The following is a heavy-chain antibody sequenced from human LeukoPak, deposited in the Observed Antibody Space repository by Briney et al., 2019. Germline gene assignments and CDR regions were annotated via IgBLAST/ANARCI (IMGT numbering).Heavy chain of an antibody. CDR1: GFTFSSYW. CDR3: ASGYSSDYGGNTY. V-gene: IGHV3-74*01. D-gene: IGHD4-23*01. CDR2: INSDGSST. J-gene: IGHJ4*02. Sequence: GGSLRLSCAASGFTFSSYWMHWVRQAPGKGLVWVSRINSDGSSTSYADSVKGRFTISRDNAKNTLYLQMNSLRAEDTAVYYCASGYSSDYGGNTYWGQGTLVTVSS.